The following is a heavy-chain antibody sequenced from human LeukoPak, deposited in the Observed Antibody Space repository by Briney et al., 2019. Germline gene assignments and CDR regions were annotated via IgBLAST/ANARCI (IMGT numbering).Heavy chain of an antibody. V-gene: IGHV1-69*01. D-gene: IGHD3-9*01. J-gene: IGHJ6*04. Sequence: ASVKVSCKASGGTFSSYAISWVRQAPGQGLEWMGGIIPIFSTANYAQKFQGRVTITADESTSTAYMELSSLRSEDTAVYYCARVRDYYDILTGYHNHYGMDVWGKGTTVTVSS. CDR1: GGTFSSYA. CDR3: ARVRDYYDILTGYHNHYGMDV. CDR2: IIPIFSTA.